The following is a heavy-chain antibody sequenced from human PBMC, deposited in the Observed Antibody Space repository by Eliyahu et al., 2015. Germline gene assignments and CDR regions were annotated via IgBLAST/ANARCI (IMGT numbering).Heavy chain of an antibody. CDR3: ARDLPAFDI. CDR2: IWYDGSNK. Sequence: QVQLVESGGGVVQPGRSLRLSCAAXGFTFSXYGMHWVRQAPGKGLEWVAVIWYDGSNKYYADSVKGRFTISRDNSKNTLYLQMNSLRAEDTAVYYCARDLPAFDIWGQGTMVTVSS. CDR1: GFTFSXYG. V-gene: IGHV3-33*01. J-gene: IGHJ3*02.